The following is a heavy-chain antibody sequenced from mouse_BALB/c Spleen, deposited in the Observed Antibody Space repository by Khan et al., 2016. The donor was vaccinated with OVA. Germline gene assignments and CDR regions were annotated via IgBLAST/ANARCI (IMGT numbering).Heavy chain of an antibody. CDR1: GFTFSSYS. V-gene: IGHV5-6*01. CDR2: ISSGGDYT. Sequence: EVELVESGGDLVKPRGSLKLSCAASGFTFSSYSMSWVRQTPDKRLEWVATISSGGDYTYYPASVKGRFTISRDNAKNTLYLQMSSLKSEDTAMYYCASHVTGSFAYWGQGTLVTVSA. CDR3: ASHVTGSFAY. J-gene: IGHJ3*01. D-gene: IGHD4-1*01.